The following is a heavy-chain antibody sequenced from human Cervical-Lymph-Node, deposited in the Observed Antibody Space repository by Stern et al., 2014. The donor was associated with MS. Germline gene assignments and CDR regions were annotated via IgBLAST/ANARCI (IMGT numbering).Heavy chain of an antibody. J-gene: IGHJ6*02. D-gene: IGHD2-2*01. CDR2: ISYDGSNK. CDR1: GFTFSDYG. Sequence: VQLVESGGGVVQPGRSLKVSCAASGFTFSDYGMHWVRQAPGKGLELGAAISYDGSNKYYADSVKGRFTISRDNSKNTLHLQMNSLRGEDTAVYYCTKDQWYQEDYFYGMDVWGQGTTVTISS. V-gene: IGHV3-30*18. CDR3: TKDQWYQEDYFYGMDV.